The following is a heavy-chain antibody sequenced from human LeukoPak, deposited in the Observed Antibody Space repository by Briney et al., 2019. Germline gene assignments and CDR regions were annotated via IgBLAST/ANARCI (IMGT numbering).Heavy chain of an antibody. D-gene: IGHD5-24*01. J-gene: IGHJ3*02. CDR1: GGTISSDDYY. CDR3: ARDLGDGYNFDAFDI. CDR2: IYYSGST. Sequence: PSETLSLTCTVSGGTISSDDYYLTWIRQPAGKGLEWIGYIYYSGSTSYNPSLKSRVTISVDTSKNQFSLKLSSVTAADTAVYYCARDLGDGYNFDAFDIWGQGTMVTVSS. V-gene: IGHV4-61*10.